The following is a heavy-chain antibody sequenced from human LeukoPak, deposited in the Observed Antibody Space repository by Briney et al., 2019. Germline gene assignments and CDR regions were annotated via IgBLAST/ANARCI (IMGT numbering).Heavy chain of an antibody. CDR2: ISWNSGSI. CDR3: AKDMGYSGSYSGFDY. J-gene: IGHJ4*02. V-gene: IGHV3-9*03. CDR1: GFTFDDYA. Sequence: PVGSLRLSCAASGFTFDDYAMHWVRQAPGKGLEWVSGISWNSGSIGYADSVKGRFTISRDNAKNSLYLQMNSLRAEDMALYYCAKDMGYSGSYSGFDYWGQGTLVTVSS. D-gene: IGHD1-26*01.